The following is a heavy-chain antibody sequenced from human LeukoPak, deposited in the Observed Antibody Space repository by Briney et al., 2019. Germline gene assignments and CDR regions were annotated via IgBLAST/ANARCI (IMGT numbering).Heavy chain of an antibody. CDR1: GFTFSNYG. D-gene: IGHD5-24*01. Sequence: GGSLRLSRATSGFTFSNYGMHWVRQAPGKGLEWVSSISSSSSYIYYADSVKGRFTISRDNAKNSLYLQMNSLRAEDTAVYYCARDLRWLQYFDYWGQGTLVTVSS. CDR3: ARDLRWLQYFDY. J-gene: IGHJ4*02. V-gene: IGHV3-21*01. CDR2: ISSSSSYI.